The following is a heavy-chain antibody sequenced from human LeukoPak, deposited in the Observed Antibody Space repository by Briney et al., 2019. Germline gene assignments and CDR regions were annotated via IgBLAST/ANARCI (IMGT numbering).Heavy chain of an antibody. CDR1: GFTFSSYG. Sequence: GGSLRLSCAASGFTFSSYGMHWVRQAPGKGLEWVAVISYDGSNKYYADSVKGRFTISRDNSKNTLYLQMNSLRAEDTAVYYCAKVLDTAMGIDYWGQGTPVTVSS. CDR3: AKVLDTAMGIDY. J-gene: IGHJ4*02. V-gene: IGHV3-30*18. CDR2: ISYDGSNK. D-gene: IGHD5-18*01.